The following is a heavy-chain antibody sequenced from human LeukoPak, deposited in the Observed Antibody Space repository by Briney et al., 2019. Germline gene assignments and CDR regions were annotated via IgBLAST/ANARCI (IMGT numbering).Heavy chain of an antibody. D-gene: IGHD1-1*01. J-gene: IGHJ4*02. CDR3: GRDRHWNQGNFDY. CDR1: GYTITGYY. V-gene: IGHV1-2*02. Sequence: ASVKVSCKAFGYTITGYYIHWVRQAPGQGLEWMGWINPNNGGTDSAQKFQGRVTMTRDTSIGTAYMELNRLTYDDTAVYYCGRDRHWNQGNFDYWGQGTLVTVSS. CDR2: INPNNGGT.